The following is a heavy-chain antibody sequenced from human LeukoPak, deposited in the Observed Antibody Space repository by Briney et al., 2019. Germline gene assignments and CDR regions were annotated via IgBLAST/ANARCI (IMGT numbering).Heavy chain of an antibody. Sequence: PGRSLRLSCAASGSTFSSYGMHWVRQAPGKGLEWVAVIWYDGSNKYYADSVKGRFTISRDNSKNTLYLQMNSLRAEDTAVYYCARQDYDILTGYRYYYYGMDVWGQGTTVTVSS. D-gene: IGHD3-9*01. CDR1: GSTFSSYG. J-gene: IGHJ6*02. V-gene: IGHV3-33*01. CDR2: IWYDGSNK. CDR3: ARQDYDILTGYRYYYYGMDV.